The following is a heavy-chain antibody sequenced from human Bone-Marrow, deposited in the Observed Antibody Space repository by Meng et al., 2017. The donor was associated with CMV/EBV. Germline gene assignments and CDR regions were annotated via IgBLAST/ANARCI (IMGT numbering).Heavy chain of an antibody. D-gene: IGHD6-6*01. Sequence: GESLKISGAASAFTFSSYSMNWVRQAPGKGLEWVSSISSSSSYIYYADSVKGRFTISRDNAKNSLYLQMNSLRAEDTAVYYCARDPIRGSSSTSRVFDYWGQGTLVTVSS. V-gene: IGHV3-21*01. J-gene: IGHJ4*02. CDR3: ARDPIRGSSSTSRVFDY. CDR2: ISSSSSYI. CDR1: AFTFSSYS.